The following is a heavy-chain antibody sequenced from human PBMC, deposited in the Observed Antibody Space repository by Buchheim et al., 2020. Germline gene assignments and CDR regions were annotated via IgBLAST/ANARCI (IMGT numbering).Heavy chain of an antibody. D-gene: IGHD3-10*01. V-gene: IGHV1-3*01. J-gene: IGHJ4*02. CDR3: ARGWFGDY. CDR2: INPGSEKT. CDR1: GYIFTSFT. Sequence: VELVQSGTEMKKPGTSVKLSCKGSGYIFTSFTMHWVRQAPGQGLEWMGWINPGSEKTKYSQKFHDRITITRDIAADTAYMELSGLRAEDTAVYFCARGWFGDYWSQGTL.